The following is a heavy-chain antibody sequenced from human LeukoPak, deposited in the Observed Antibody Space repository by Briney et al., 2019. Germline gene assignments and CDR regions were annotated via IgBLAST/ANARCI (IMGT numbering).Heavy chain of an antibody. CDR1: GFTFRSYG. D-gene: IGHD3-22*01. Sequence: PGGSLRLSCAASGFTFRSYGMHWVRQAPGKGLEWVSAISNDGGGTNYADFVKGRFTISRDNSKNTLFLQMNSLRAEDTALYYCAKGSSGYFVDLWGQGTLVTVSS. CDR2: ISNDGGGT. V-gene: IGHV3-23*01. J-gene: IGHJ5*02. CDR3: AKGSSGYFVDL.